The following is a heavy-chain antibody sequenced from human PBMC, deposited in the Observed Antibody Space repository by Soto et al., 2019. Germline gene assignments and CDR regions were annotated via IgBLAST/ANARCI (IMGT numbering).Heavy chain of an antibody. CDR2: ISGSGGST. Sequence: HPGGSLRLSCAASGFTFSSYAMSWVRQAPGKGLEWVSAISGSGGSTYYADSVKGRFTISRDNSKNTLYLQMNSLRAEDTAVYYCAKDLRWWFGAIYYYYGMDVWGQGTTVTVSS. J-gene: IGHJ6*02. V-gene: IGHV3-23*01. CDR1: GFTFSSYA. CDR3: AKDLRWWFGAIYYYYGMDV. D-gene: IGHD3-10*01.